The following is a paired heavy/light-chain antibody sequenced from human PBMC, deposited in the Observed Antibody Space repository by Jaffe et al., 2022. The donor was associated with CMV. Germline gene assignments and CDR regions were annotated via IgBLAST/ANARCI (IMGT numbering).Light chain of an antibody. CDR3: QQYGSSPLT. CDR2: GAS. J-gene: IGKJ4*01. Sequence: EIVLTQSPGTLSLSPGQRATLSCRASQSVSSSYLAWYQQKPGQAPRLLINGASSRTTGIPDRFTGSGSGTDFTLTISRLEPEDFAVYYCQQYGSSPLTFGGGTKVEIK. V-gene: IGKV3-20*01. CDR1: QSVSSSY.
Heavy chain of an antibody. Sequence: QVQLVESGGGVVQPGRSLRLSCAASGFTFNNYGMHWVRQAPGKGLEWVAVIWYDGSHTYYADSVKGRFTISRDNSKNTLYVQMNSLGAEDTAVYYCVRGDSSGYPHRGEYYFEYWGQGTLVTVSS. CDR2: IWYDGSHT. D-gene: IGHD3-22*01. CDR1: GFTFNNYG. CDR3: VRGDSSGYPHRGEYYFEY. V-gene: IGHV3-33*08. J-gene: IGHJ4*02.